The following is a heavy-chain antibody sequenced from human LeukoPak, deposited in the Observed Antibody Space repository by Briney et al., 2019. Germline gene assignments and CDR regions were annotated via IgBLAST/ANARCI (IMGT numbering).Heavy chain of an antibody. V-gene: IGHV3-21*01. CDR1: GFTFSSYS. Sequence: GGSLRLSCAASGFTFSSYSMNWVRQAPGKGLEWVSSISSSSSYIYYADSVKGRFTISRDNSKNTLYLQMNSLRAEDTAVYYCARDAYGDFDYWGQGTLVTVSS. J-gene: IGHJ4*02. CDR2: ISSSSSYI. D-gene: IGHD4-17*01. CDR3: ARDAYGDFDY.